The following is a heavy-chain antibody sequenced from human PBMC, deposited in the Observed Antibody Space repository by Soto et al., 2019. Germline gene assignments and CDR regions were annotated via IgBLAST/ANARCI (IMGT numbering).Heavy chain of an antibody. V-gene: IGHV1-18*01. CDR3: AREEQLPRSPMDV. Sequence: ASVKVSCKASGYTFPSSGISWVRQAPGQGLEWMGWISAYNGNTNYAQKLQGRVTMTTDTSTSTAYMELRSLRSDDTAMYYCAREEQLPRSPMDVWGKGTTVTVSS. CDR1: GYTFPSSG. CDR2: ISAYNGNT. J-gene: IGHJ6*03. D-gene: IGHD6-6*01.